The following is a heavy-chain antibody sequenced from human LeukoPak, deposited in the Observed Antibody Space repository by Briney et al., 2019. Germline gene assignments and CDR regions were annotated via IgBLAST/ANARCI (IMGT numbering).Heavy chain of an antibody. V-gene: IGHV3-74*01. CDR1: GFTFSSYW. Sequence: GGSLRLSCAASGFTFSSYWMHWVRQAPGKGLVWVSRINTDGSSTSYADSVKGRFTISRDNAKNTLYLQMNSLRAEDTAVYYCARDTVYYDFWSGYFPDYWGQGTLVTVSS. D-gene: IGHD3-3*01. CDR2: INTDGSST. CDR3: ARDTVYYDFWSGYFPDY. J-gene: IGHJ4*02.